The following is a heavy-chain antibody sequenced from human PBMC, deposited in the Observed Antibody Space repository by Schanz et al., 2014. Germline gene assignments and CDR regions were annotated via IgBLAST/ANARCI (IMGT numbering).Heavy chain of an antibody. CDR3: AKYRGYYRVSGSYRELEY. J-gene: IGHJ4*02. V-gene: IGHV3-23*04. Sequence: EVQLVESGGGLVQPGGSLRLSCTASGFTFSSYSMNWVRQAPGKGLEWVSVIGVDGTTTYYADSVKGRFTISRDNSKNALYLQMNSLRPEGTAVYYCAKYRGYYRVSGSYRELEYWGQGTLVTVSS. CDR1: GFTFSSYS. D-gene: IGHD3-10*01. CDR2: IGVDGTTT.